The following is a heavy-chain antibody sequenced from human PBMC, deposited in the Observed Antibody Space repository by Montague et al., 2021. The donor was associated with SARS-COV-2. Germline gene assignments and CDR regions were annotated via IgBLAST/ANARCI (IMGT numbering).Heavy chain of an antibody. CDR2: ITYDGTKT. CDR3: ARGGGYVYWLLLPY. CDR1: GFNFTHYA. V-gene: IGHV3-30*04. D-gene: IGHD3-9*01. Sequence: SLRLSCAVSGFNFTHYAMYWVRQAPGKGLDWVASITYDGTKTYYTDSVKGRFTISRDNSKDTLHLQLSSLRLDDTAIYYCARGGGYVYWLLLPYWGQGALVTVSS. J-gene: IGHJ4*02.